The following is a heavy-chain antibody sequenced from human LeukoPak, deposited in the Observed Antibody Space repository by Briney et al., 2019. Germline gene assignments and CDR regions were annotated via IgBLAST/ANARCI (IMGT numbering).Heavy chain of an antibody. CDR1: GDTISGYY. V-gene: IGHV4-34*01. D-gene: IGHD6-13*01. J-gene: IGHJ4*02. Sequence: SETLSLTCTVSGDTISGYYWSWIRQPPGKGLEWIGEINHSGSTNYNPSLKSRVTISVDTSKNQFSLKLSSVTAADTAVYYCARGSFLYSSSFHWGQGTLVTVSS. CDR3: ARGSFLYSSSFH. CDR2: INHSGST.